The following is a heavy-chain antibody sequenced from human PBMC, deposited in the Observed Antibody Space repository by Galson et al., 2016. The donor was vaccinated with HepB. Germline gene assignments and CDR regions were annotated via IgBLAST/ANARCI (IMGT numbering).Heavy chain of an antibody. CDR3: ARGLEYSSSPTGQFDY. J-gene: IGHJ4*02. CDR1: GFTFSSYK. Sequence: SLRLSCAASGFTFSSYKMHWVRQAPGKGLDWVAVILYDGSDKYYADSVKGRFTISRDYSKKMLYLQMNSLRAEDTAVYYCARGLEYSSSPTGQFDYWGQGTLVTVSS. D-gene: IGHD6-6*01. V-gene: IGHV3-30*04. CDR2: ILYDGSDK.